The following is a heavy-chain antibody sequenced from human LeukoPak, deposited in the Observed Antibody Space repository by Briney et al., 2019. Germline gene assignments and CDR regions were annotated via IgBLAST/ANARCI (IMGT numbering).Heavy chain of an antibody. D-gene: IGHD2-21*01. J-gene: IGHJ6*02. V-gene: IGHV4-59*01. Sequence: SETLSLTCTVSGGSISSYYWSWIRQPPGKGLEWIGYIYYSGSTNYNPSLKSRVTISVGTSKNQFSLKLSSVTAADTAVYYCARDVGYSSYYYGMDVWGQGTTVTVSS. CDR1: GGSISSYY. CDR2: IYYSGST. CDR3: ARDVGYSSYYYGMDV.